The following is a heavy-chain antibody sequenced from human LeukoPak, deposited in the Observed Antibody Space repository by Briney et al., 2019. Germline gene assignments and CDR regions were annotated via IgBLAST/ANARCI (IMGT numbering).Heavy chain of an antibody. CDR3: ARGTGGITMIVVVRDYYFDY. D-gene: IGHD3-22*01. CDR2: ISAYNGNT. Sequence: ASVKVSCKASGYTFTSYGISWVRQAPGQGLEWMGWISAYNGNTNYAQKLQGRVTMTRNTSISTAYMELSSLRSEDTAVYYCARGTGGITMIVVVRDYYFDYWGQGTLVTVSS. V-gene: IGHV1-18*01. CDR1: GYTFTSYG. J-gene: IGHJ4*02.